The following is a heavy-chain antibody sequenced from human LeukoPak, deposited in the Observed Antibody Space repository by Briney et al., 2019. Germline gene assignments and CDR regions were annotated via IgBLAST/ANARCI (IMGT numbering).Heavy chain of an antibody. Sequence: TSVKVSCKASGYTFTSYYMHWVRQAPGQGLEWMGIINPSGGSTSYAQKFQGRVTMTRDMSTSTVYMELSRLRSDDTAVYYCASRYCSGGSCGLGYWGQGTLVTVSS. D-gene: IGHD2-15*01. CDR2: INPSGGST. V-gene: IGHV1-46*01. CDR3: ASRYCSGGSCGLGY. J-gene: IGHJ4*02. CDR1: GYTFTSYY.